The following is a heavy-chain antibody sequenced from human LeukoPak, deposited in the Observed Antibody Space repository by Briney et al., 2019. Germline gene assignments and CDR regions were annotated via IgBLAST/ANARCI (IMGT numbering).Heavy chain of an antibody. D-gene: IGHD2-15*01. CDR2: FYYNGGT. CDR1: GGSISSRSYY. J-gene: IGHJ4*02. Sequence: SETLSLTCTVSGGSISSRSYYWGWIRQPPGKGLEWIGSFYYNGGTYYNPSLKSRVTISVDTSKNQFSLKLSSVTAADTAVYYCARLTVVVVPATADYWGQGTLVTVSP. V-gene: IGHV4-39*01. CDR3: ARLTVVVVPATADY.